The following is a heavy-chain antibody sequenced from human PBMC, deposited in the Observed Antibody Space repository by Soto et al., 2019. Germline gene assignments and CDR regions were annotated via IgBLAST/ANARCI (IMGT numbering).Heavy chain of an antibody. CDR2: IDPSDSYT. J-gene: IGHJ6*02. V-gene: IGHV5-10-1*01. CDR3: ARHTYGFDTNYGMDV. CDR1: GYSFTSYW. Sequence: PGESLKISCKGSGYSFTSYWISWVRQMPGKGLEWMGRIDPSDSYTNYSPSFQGHVTISADKSISTAYLQWSSLKASDTAMYYCARHTYGFDTNYGMDVWGQGTTVTVSS. D-gene: IGHD3-10*01.